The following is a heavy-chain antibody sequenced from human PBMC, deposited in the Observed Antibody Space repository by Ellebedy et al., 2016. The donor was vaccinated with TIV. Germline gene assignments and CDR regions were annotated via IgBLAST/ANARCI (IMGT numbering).Heavy chain of an antibody. CDR1: GFTFSSNR. D-gene: IGHD3-9*01. J-gene: IGHJ4*02. CDR3: ERDYYDKMDY. Sequence: PGGSLRLSCAASGFTFSSNRMHWVCQAPGQGPVWVSRIDRDERSTMYAAAVKGRFTTSRDNAKNTLYLQMNSLRAEDTAVYYCERDYYDKMDYWGQGTLVTVSS. CDR2: IDRDERST. V-gene: IGHV3-74*03.